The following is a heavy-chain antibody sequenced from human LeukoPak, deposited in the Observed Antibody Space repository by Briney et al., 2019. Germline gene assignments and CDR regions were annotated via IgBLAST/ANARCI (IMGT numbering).Heavy chain of an antibody. D-gene: IGHD3-22*01. CDR1: GGSISSGGYY. CDR3: ARLRAPYYYDSSVQPKQKYYFDY. J-gene: IGHJ4*02. CDR2: INHSGST. Sequence: PSETLSLTCTVSGGSISSGGYYWSWIRQPPGKGLEWIGEINHSGSTNYNPSLKSRVTISVDTSKNQFSLKLSSVTAADTAVYYCARLRAPYYYDSSVQPKQKYYFDYWGQGTLVTVSS. V-gene: IGHV4-39*07.